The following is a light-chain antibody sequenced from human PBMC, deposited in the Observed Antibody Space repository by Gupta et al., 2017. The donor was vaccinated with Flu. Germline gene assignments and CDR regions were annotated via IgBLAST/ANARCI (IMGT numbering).Light chain of an antibody. CDR1: RSDVGGDNY. CDR2: EGS. CDR3: SSYTNSSTHEWV. Sequence: SALPHPASVSGSPGQSNTISCTGTRSDVGGDNYVSWYQQHPCKAPKLMIYEGSNRPSGVSNRFSGSKSGNTDSLTISGLQAEDEADYDCSSYTNSSTHEWVFGGGTKLTVL. V-gene: IGLV2-14*01. J-gene: IGLJ3*02.